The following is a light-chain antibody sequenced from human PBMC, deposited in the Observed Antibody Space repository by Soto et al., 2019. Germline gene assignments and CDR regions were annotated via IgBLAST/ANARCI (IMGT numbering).Light chain of an antibody. V-gene: IGLV2-14*01. CDR3: SSYTCSSTYV. CDR2: DVS. CDR1: SSDVGGYNY. J-gene: IGLJ1*01. Sequence: QSALTQPASVSGSPGQSITISCTGTSSDVGGYNYVSWYQQHPGKAPKLMIYDVSSRPSGVSDRFSGSKSGNTASLTISGLQAEDEADYYCSSYTCSSTYVFGTGTKLTVL.